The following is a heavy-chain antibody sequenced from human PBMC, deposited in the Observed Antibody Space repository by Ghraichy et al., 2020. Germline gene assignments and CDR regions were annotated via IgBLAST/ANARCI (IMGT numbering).Heavy chain of an antibody. J-gene: IGHJ4*02. CDR2: IKQGGGEK. CDR3: ARARGGWCTTTYCFAEYAEY. V-gene: IGHV3-7*01. Sequence: GGSLRLSCVGSEFSFNNFWMSWVRQAPGKGLEWVASIKQGGGEKHYADSLKGRIAISRDNTQNSLFLQLDSLRVDDTAVYYCARARGGWCTTTYCFAEYAEYWGEGTLVTVSS. CDR1: EFSFNNFW. D-gene: IGHD2/OR15-2a*01.